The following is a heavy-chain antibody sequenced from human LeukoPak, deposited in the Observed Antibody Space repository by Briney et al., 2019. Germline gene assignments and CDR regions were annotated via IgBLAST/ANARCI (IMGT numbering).Heavy chain of an antibody. J-gene: IGHJ6*02. D-gene: IGHD6-13*01. CDR2: ISSSSSYI. CDR1: GFTFSSYS. Sequence: GGSLRLSCAASGFTFSSYSMNWVRQAPGKGLEWVSSISSSSSYIYYADSVKGRFTISRDNAKNSLYLQMNSLRAEDTAVYYCARNTIAAAGTVPYYYYGMDVWGQGTTVTVSS. CDR3: ARNTIAAAGTVPYYYYGMDV. V-gene: IGHV3-21*01.